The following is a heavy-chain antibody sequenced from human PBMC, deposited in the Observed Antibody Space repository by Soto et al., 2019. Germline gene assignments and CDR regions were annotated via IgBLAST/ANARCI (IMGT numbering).Heavy chain of an antibody. Sequence: GGSLRLSCAASGFTFSSYAMSWVRQAPGKGLEWVSAISGSGGSTYYADSVKGRFTISRDNSKNTLYLQMNSLRAEDTAVYYCAESPAYYYDSSGYPSYYYGMDVWGQGTTVTVSS. CDR1: GFTFSSYA. V-gene: IGHV3-23*01. D-gene: IGHD3-22*01. CDR2: ISGSGGST. CDR3: AESPAYYYDSSGYPSYYYGMDV. J-gene: IGHJ6*02.